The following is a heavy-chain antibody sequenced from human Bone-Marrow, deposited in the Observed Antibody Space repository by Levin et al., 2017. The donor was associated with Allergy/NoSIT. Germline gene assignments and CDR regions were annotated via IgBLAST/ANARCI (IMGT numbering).Heavy chain of an antibody. D-gene: IGHD6-6*01. V-gene: IGHV1-2*02. Sequence: ASVKVSCKASGYFFTGYYIHWVRQAPGQGLEWMGWINPSSGGTDYAQKFQGRVTMTRDTSISTVYMELTSLTYDDTAVYYCARDHLLEYILQKHGVDYWGQGTLVTVSS. CDR3: ARDHLLEYILQKHGVDY. CDR2: INPSSGGT. J-gene: IGHJ4*02. CDR1: GYFFTGYY.